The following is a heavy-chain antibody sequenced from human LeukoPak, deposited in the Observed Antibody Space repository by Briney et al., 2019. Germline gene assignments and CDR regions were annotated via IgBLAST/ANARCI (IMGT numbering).Heavy chain of an antibody. J-gene: IGHJ4*02. CDR1: GFILTGYF. CDR2: IKHDGSEK. CDR3: ATDRGWRTSGYYLYYFEY. Sequence: PGGSLRLSCAASGFILTGYFMSWVRQAPGKGLEWVASIKHDGSEKYYVDSVRGQFTISRDNTKNLLYLQMSSLRAEDTAVYYCATDRGWRTSGYYLYYFEYWGQGTLVTFSS. D-gene: IGHD3-3*01. V-gene: IGHV3-7*01.